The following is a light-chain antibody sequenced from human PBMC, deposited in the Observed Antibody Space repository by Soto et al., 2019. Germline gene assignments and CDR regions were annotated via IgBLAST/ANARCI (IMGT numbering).Light chain of an antibody. CDR3: QSYDNSLSGLYV. Sequence: QSVLSQPPSVSGAPGQRVTISCTGSSSNIGAGYDVHWYQQLPGTAPKLLIYGNNNRPAGVPDRFSGSKSGTSASLAITGLQAVDEADYYCQSYDNSLSGLYVFGTGTQLTVL. J-gene: IGLJ1*01. CDR1: SSNIGAGYD. CDR2: GNN. V-gene: IGLV1-40*01.